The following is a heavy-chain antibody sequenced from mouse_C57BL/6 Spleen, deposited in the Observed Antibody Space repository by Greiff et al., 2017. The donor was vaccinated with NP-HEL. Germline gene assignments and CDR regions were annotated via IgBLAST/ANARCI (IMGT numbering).Heavy chain of an antibody. D-gene: IGHD1-1*01. CDR3: TTGYYGSSSRDYFDY. CDR1: GFNIKDYY. Sequence: EVKLQQSGAELVRPGASVKLSCTASGFNIKDYYMHWVKQRPEQGLEWIGRIDPEDGDTEYAPKFQGKATMTADTSSNTAYLQLSSLTSEDTAVYYCTTGYYGSSSRDYFDYWGQGTTLTVSS. J-gene: IGHJ2*01. CDR2: IDPEDGDT. V-gene: IGHV14-1*01.